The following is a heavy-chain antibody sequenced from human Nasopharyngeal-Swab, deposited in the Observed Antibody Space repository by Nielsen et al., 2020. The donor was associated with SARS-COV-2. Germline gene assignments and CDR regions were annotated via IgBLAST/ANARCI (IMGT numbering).Heavy chain of an antibody. CDR1: GGSISSSSYY. V-gene: IGHV4-39*07. J-gene: IGHJ4*02. D-gene: IGHD3-10*01. CDR2: ISYIGST. Sequence: LRLSCTVSGGSISSSSYYWGWIRQHPGKGLEWIGSISYIGSTYYNPSLKSRVTISVDTSKNQFSLKLSSVTAADTAVYYCARDLWYYGSGSPRYFDYWGQGTLVTVSS. CDR3: ARDLWYYGSGSPRYFDY.